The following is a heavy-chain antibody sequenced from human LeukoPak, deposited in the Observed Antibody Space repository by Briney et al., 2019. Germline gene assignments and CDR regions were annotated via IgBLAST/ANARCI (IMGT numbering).Heavy chain of an antibody. Sequence: GGTLRLSCAASGFTFSTYGMSWVRQAPGKGLEWVSVISGSGGSAYYADSVKGRFTISRDNAQNSLYLQMNSLRAEDTAVYYCAKFGRSTSPVNWGQGTLVTVSS. J-gene: IGHJ4*02. D-gene: IGHD3-16*01. CDR3: AKFGRSTSPVN. CDR1: GFTFSTYG. V-gene: IGHV3-23*01. CDR2: ISGSGGSA.